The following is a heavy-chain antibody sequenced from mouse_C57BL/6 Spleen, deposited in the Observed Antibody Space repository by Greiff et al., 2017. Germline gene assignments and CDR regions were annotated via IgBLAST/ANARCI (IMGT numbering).Heavy chain of an antibody. CDR3: ARHSHYYGSTWFAY. CDR2: ISSGGSYT. V-gene: IGHV5-6*01. Sequence: EVMLVESGGDLVKPGGSLKLSCAASGFTFSSYGMSWVRQTPEKRLEWVATISSGGSYTYYPDSVKGRFTISRDNAKNTLYLQMSSLKSEDTAMYYCARHSHYYGSTWFAYWGQGTLVTVSA. CDR1: GFTFSSYG. J-gene: IGHJ3*01. D-gene: IGHD1-1*01.